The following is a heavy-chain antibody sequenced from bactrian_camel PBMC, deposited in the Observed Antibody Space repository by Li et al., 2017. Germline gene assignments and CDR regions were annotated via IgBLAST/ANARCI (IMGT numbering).Heavy chain of an antibody. J-gene: IGHJ4*01. D-gene: IGHD1*01. CDR2: IDRDGVT. CDR1: GYPYASIC. CDR3: AATIFILQPASRLRRRPYNH. Sequence: HVQLVESGGGSVQAGGSLRLSCAASGYPYASICMGYFRQAPGKEREGVATIDRDGVTSYADSVKGRFTISEDNDKSTLFLQMNDLKPEDTAMCYCAATIFILQPASRLRRRPYNHWGQGTQVTVS. V-gene: IGHV3S26*01.